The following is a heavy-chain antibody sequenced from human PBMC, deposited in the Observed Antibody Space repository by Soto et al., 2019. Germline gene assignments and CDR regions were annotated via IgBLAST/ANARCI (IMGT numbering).Heavy chain of an antibody. D-gene: IGHD6-19*01. CDR3: ARDLGYELWLAYYGMDV. J-gene: IGHJ6*02. CDR1: GFTFSSYG. V-gene: IGHV3-33*01. Sequence: QVQLVESGGGVVQPGRSLRLSCAASGFTFSSYGMHWVRQAPGKGLEWVAVIWYDGSNKYYADSVKGRFTISRDNSKNTLYLQMNSLRAEDTAVYYCARDLGYELWLAYYGMDVWGQGTTVTVSS. CDR2: IWYDGSNK.